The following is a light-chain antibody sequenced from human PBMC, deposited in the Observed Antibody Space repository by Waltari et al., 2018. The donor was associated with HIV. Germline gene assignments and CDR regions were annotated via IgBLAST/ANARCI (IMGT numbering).Light chain of an antibody. CDR1: SSDVGGYNY. CDR2: DVS. J-gene: IGLJ3*02. Sequence: QSALTQPASVSGSPGQSITISCTGTSSDVGGYNYVSWYQRHPGKAPKLIIYDVSNRPSGVSNRIPGSNSGNRASLTISGLQAEDEADYYCSSYTSISTRVFGGGTTVTVL. V-gene: IGLV2-14*03. CDR3: SSYTSISTRV.